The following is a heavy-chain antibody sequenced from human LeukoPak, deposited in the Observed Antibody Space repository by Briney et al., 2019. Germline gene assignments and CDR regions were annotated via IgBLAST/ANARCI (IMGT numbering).Heavy chain of an antibody. Sequence: PGGSLRLSCAASGFTFHGSWMNWVRQVPGKGLEWVANMDPSGTQKRYVDSVRGRFTISKDNSGTSFYLEMSSLTVDDTAIYYCAIWTSANNWGQGTLVTVSS. V-gene: IGHV3-7*01. CDR1: GFTFHGSW. CDR2: MDPSGTQK. D-gene: IGHD1-1*01. CDR3: AIWTSANN. J-gene: IGHJ4*02.